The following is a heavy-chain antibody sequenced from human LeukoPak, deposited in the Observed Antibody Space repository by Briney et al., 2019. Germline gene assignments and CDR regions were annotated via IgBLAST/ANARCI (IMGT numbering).Heavy chain of an antibody. CDR3: ARGFGEFRAASP. D-gene: IGHD3-10*01. CDR1: GYTFTGYY. Sequence: ASVKVSCKASGYTFTGYYLHWVRQAPGQGLEWMGCVNPNSGGTSYAQKFQDRVTMTRDTSISTAYMELTKLTSDDTAVYFCARGFGEFRAASPWGQGTLVTVSS. J-gene: IGHJ5*02. V-gene: IGHV1-2*02. CDR2: VNPNSGGT.